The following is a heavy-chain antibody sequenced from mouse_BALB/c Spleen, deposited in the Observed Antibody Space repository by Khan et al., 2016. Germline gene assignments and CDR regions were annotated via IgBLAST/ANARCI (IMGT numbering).Heavy chain of an antibody. V-gene: IGHV3-2*02. CDR2: ISYSGST. CDR1: GYSITSDYA. J-gene: IGHJ2*01. D-gene: IGHD1-1*01. CDR3: ARNYGSSYFDY. Sequence: VQLKQSGPGLVKPSQSLSLTCTVTGYSITSDYAWNWIRQFPGNKLEWMGYISYSGSTSYNPSLKSRISITRDTSKNQFFLQLNSVTTEDTATYCCARNYGSSYFDYWGQGTTLTVSS.